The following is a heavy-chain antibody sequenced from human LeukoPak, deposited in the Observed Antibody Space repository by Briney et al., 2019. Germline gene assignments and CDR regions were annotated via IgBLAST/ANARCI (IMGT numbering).Heavy chain of an antibody. CDR2: IRYDGSNK. V-gene: IGHV3-30*02. CDR3: ARDHSSGWYPGGTNWFDP. Sequence: GGSLRLSCAASGFTFSSYGMHWVRQAPGKGLEWVAFIRYDGSNKYYADSVRGRFTISRDNSKNTLYLQMNSLRAEDTALYHCARDHSSGWYPGGTNWFDPWGQGTLVTVSS. J-gene: IGHJ5*02. CDR1: GFTFSSYG. D-gene: IGHD6-19*01.